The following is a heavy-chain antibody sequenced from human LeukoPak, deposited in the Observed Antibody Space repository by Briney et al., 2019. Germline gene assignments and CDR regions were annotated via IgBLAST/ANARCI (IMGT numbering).Heavy chain of an antibody. CDR3: ARARGGSGQKNYFDY. Sequence: GASVKVSCKASGYTFTGYCMHWVRQAPGQGLEWMGWINPNSGGTNYAQKFQGRVTMTRDTSISTAYMELSRLRSDDTAVYYCARARGGSGQKNYFDYWGQGTLVTVSS. CDR2: INPNSGGT. V-gene: IGHV1-2*02. CDR1: GYTFTGYC. D-gene: IGHD6-19*01. J-gene: IGHJ4*02.